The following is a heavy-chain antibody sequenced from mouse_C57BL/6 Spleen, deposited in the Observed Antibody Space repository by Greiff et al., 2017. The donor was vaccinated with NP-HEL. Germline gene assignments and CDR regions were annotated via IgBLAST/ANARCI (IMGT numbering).Heavy chain of an antibody. CDR1: GFNIKDYY. CDR3: ARDYGSSYEGVGFAY. V-gene: IGHV14-2*01. D-gene: IGHD1-1*01. Sequence: EVQVVESGAELVKPGASVKLSCTASGFNIKDYYMHWVKQRTEQGLEWIGRIDPEDGETKYAPKFQGKATITADTSSNTAYLQLSSLTSEDTAVYYCARDYGSSYEGVGFAYWGQGTLVTVSA. CDR2: IDPEDGET. J-gene: IGHJ3*01.